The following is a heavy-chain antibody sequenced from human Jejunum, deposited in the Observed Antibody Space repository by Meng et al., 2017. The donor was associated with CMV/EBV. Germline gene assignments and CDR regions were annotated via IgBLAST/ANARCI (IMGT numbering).Heavy chain of an antibody. CDR3: ARLFGYSYGAIDY. CDR1: SICNFLSY. Sequence: SICNFLSYCGCTRQPPGKVLEWIGSIYYTGGPHYSPSLKSRVTISLDTSKNHLSLMLSSVTAADTAVYYCARLFGYSYGAIDYWGQGTLVTVSS. V-gene: IGHV4-39*02. J-gene: IGHJ4*02. D-gene: IGHD5-18*01. CDR2: IYYTGGP.